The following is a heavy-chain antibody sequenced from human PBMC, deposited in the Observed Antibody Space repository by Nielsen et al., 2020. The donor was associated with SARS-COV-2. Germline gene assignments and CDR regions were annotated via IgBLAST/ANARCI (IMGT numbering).Heavy chain of an antibody. D-gene: IGHD2-15*01. Sequence: GGSLRLSCIASGFTFNIYAMAWVRRTPGRGLQWVSGISASGGSTYYTDSVKGRFAVSRDNSRNTLYLQMYSLRVEDTALYYCAKRAGWFDLWGRGTLVTVSS. J-gene: IGHJ2*01. CDR1: GFTFNIYA. CDR3: AKRAGWFDL. CDR2: ISASGGST. V-gene: IGHV3-23*01.